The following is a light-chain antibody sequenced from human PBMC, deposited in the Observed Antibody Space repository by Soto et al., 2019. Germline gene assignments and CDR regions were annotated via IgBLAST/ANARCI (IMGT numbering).Light chain of an antibody. J-gene: IGLJ1*01. CDR2: SNN. V-gene: IGLV1-44*01. CDR1: RSSIGSNT. Sequence: QSVLTQPPSASGTPGQRVTISCSGSRSSIGSNTVNWYQHLPGMAPKLIIYSNNHRPSGVPDRFSASKAGASASLAISGRQAGDEGDCYCAAWDSSLGGFYVFGSRTKVTVL. CDR3: AAWDSSLGGFYV.